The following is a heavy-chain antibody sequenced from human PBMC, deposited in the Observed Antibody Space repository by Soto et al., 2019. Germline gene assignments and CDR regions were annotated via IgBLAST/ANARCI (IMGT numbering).Heavy chain of an antibody. CDR1: GGSISSGDYY. J-gene: IGHJ4*02. V-gene: IGHV4-30-4*01. CDR3: ARGTYCSGGSCYPFDY. D-gene: IGHD2-15*01. CDR2: IYYSGST. Sequence: PSETLSLTCTVSGGSISSGDYYWSWIRQPPGKGLEWIGYIYYSGSTYYNPSLKSRVTISVDTSKNQFSLKLSSVTAADTAVYYCARGTYCSGGSCYPFDYWGQGTLVTV.